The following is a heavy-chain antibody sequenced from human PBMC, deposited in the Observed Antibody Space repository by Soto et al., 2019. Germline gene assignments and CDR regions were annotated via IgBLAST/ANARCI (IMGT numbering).Heavy chain of an antibody. Sequence: QVQLVQSGAEVKKPGSSVKVSCKASGGTFSSYTISWVRQAPGQGLEWMGRIIPILGIANYAQKFQGRVTTTADKSTSTAYMELSSMRSEDTAVYYCARDHYGDYGSTLDYWGQGTLVTVSS. CDR2: IIPILGIA. CDR1: GGTFSSYT. J-gene: IGHJ4*02. V-gene: IGHV1-69*08. CDR3: ARDHYGDYGSTLDY. D-gene: IGHD4-17*01.